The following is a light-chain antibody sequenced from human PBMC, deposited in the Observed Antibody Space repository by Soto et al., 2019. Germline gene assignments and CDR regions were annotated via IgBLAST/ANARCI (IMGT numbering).Light chain of an antibody. CDR1: QSIRND. Sequence: DIQITQSPSSLSASVGDRVTITCRASQSIRNDLGWYQHKPGKAPKLLIHGASSLQSGVPSRFSGSASGTEFTLTISSLQPDDFATYYCQQYNSYSALTFGGGTKVDIK. CDR2: GAS. V-gene: IGKV1-17*01. CDR3: QQYNSYSALT. J-gene: IGKJ4*01.